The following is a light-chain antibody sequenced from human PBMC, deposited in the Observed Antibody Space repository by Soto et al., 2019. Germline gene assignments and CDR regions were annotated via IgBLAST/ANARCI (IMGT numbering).Light chain of an antibody. CDR1: QSISSW. V-gene: IGKV1-5*01. CDR2: DAS. Sequence: DIQMTQTPSTLSASVGDRVTITCRASQSISSWLAWYQQKPGKAPKLLIYDASSLESGVPSRFSGSGSETEFTLTISSLQPDDFATYYCQQYNSYSEYTFGQGTKLEI. CDR3: QQYNSYSEYT. J-gene: IGKJ2*01.